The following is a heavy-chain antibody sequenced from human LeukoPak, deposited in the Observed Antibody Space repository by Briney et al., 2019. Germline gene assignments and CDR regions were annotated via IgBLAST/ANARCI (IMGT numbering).Heavy chain of an antibody. CDR3: ARGTWRYYFDY. CDR2: IYTSGGT. Sequence: PSETLSLTCTVSGGSISSGSYYWSWIRQPAGKGLEWIGRIYTSGGTNYNPSLKSRVTISVDTSKNQFSLKLSSVTAADTAVYYCARGTWRYYFDYWGQGTLVTVSS. D-gene: IGHD3-3*01. V-gene: IGHV4-61*02. J-gene: IGHJ4*02. CDR1: GGSISSGSYY.